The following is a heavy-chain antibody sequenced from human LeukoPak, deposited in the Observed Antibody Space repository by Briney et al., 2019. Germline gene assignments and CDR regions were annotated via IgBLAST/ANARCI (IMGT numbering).Heavy chain of an antibody. D-gene: IGHD6-19*01. Sequence: GASVKVSRKASGYTFTSYDINWVRQAPGQGLEWMGWINPNSGGTNYAQKFQGRVTMTRDTSISTAYMELSRLRSDDTAVYYCARDFVRKEQWLVFVYWGQGTLVTVSS. CDR1: GYTFTSYD. J-gene: IGHJ4*02. V-gene: IGHV1-2*02. CDR2: INPNSGGT. CDR3: ARDFVRKEQWLVFVY.